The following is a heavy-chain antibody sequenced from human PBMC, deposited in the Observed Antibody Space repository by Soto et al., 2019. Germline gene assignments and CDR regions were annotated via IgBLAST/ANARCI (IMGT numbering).Heavy chain of an antibody. Sequence: GGSLRLSCAASGFIFNNAWMSWVRQAPGKGLEWVGRIKSKSSGGAADYAAPVNGRFTMSRDDSTDTMYLRMDSLKIEDTGIYYCTTYSGNDVLEYWGQGTLVTVSS. J-gene: IGHJ4*02. D-gene: IGHD5-12*01. V-gene: IGHV3-15*01. CDR1: GFIFNNAW. CDR3: TTYSGNDVLEY. CDR2: IKSKSSGGAA.